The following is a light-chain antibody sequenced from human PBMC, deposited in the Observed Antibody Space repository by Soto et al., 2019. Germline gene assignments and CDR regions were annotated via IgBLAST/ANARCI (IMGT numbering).Light chain of an antibody. CDR3: SSYTTSNTRQIV. CDR1: SXXXXGYNY. Sequence: QSALTQPASVSGXXXXSXXXXXXGTSXXXXGYNYVSWDQHHPGKAPKLMIFDVSNRPSGVSNRFSGSKSGNTASLTISGLQPEDEADYYCSSYTTSNTRQIVFGTGTKLTVL. CDR2: DVS. J-gene: IGLJ1*01. V-gene: IGLV2-14*03.